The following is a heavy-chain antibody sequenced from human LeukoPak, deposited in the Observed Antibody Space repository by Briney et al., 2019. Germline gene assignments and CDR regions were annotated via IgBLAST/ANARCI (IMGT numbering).Heavy chain of an antibody. V-gene: IGHV4-39*01. J-gene: IGHJ6*03. D-gene: IGHD3-10*01. CDR1: GGSISSSHYY. CDR2: IYYSGTT. CDR3: ARQISDYYYYYIDF. Sequence: SETLSLTCTVSGGSISSSHYYWGWIRQPPGKGLEWIGSIYYSGTTYYNPSLESRFTISADTSKNQFSLTLKSVTAADTAVYYCARQISDYYYYYIDFWGKGTTVTVSS.